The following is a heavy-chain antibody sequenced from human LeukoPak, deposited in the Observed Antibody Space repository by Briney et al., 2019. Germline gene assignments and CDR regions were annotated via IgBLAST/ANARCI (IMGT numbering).Heavy chain of an antibody. Sequence: PSETLSLTCTVSGGSISSGDYYWSWIRQPPGKGLEWIGYIYYSGSTYYNPSLKSRVTISVDTSKNQFSLKLSSVTAADTAVYYCARARLGDIVVVPAAIGGYYFDYWGQGTLVTVSS. CDR1: GGSISSGDYY. D-gene: IGHD2-2*02. CDR3: ARARLGDIVVVPAAIGGYYFDY. V-gene: IGHV4-30-4*08. J-gene: IGHJ4*02. CDR2: IYYSGST.